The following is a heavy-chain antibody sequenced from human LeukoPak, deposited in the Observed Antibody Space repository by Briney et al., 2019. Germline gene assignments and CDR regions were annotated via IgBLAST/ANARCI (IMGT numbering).Heavy chain of an antibody. Sequence: GRSLRLSCAASGFTFSSYAMHWVRQAPGKGLEWVAVISYDGSNKYYADSVKGRFTISRDNSKNTLYLQMNSLRAEDTAVYYCAREGTIWFGEFNTWDAFDIWGQGTMVTVSS. D-gene: IGHD3-10*01. CDR3: AREGTIWFGEFNTWDAFDI. CDR1: GFTFSSYA. J-gene: IGHJ3*02. V-gene: IGHV3-30*04. CDR2: ISYDGSNK.